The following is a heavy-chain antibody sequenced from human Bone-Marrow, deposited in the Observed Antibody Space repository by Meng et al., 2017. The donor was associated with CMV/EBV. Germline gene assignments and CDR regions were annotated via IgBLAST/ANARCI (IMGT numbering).Heavy chain of an antibody. CDR3: ARVALLYCSSTSCHESYYFDY. V-gene: IGHV4-30-4*08. Sequence: SETLSLTCTVSGGSISSGDYYWSWIRQPPGKGLEWIGYIYYSGSTYYNPSLKSRVTISVDTSKNQFSLKLSSVTAADTAVYYCARVALLYCSSTSCHESYYFDYWGQGTLVTVSS. CDR2: IYYSGST. J-gene: IGHJ4*02. D-gene: IGHD2-2*01. CDR1: GGSISSGDYY.